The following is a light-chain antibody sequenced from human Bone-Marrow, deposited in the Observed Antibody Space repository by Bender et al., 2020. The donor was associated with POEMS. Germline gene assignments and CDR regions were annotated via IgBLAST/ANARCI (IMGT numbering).Light chain of an antibody. CDR2: EAT. J-gene: IGLJ2*01. CDR3: CSYAGDVV. V-gene: IGLV2-23*01. Sequence: QAAPTQPASVSGSRGQSITISCTGTSSKLGTFNLVSWYQQHPGKAPKLIIYEATKRPSRVSSRFSAPKSGTPPSRTLSGLQDEDDADYYCCSYAGDVVFGGGTKVTVL. CDR1: SSKLGTFNL.